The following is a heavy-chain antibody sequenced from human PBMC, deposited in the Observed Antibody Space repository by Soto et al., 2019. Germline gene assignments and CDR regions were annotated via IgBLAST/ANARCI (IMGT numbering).Heavy chain of an antibody. CDR3: ARALGWFDP. CDR1: GGSISSSSYC. CDR2: INHSGST. D-gene: IGHD7-27*01. Sequence: SETLSLTCTVSGGSISSSSYCWSWIRQPPGKGLEWIGEINHSGSTNYNPSLKSRVTISVDTSKNQFSLKLSSVTAADTAVYYCARALGWFDPWGQGTLVTVSS. J-gene: IGHJ5*02. V-gene: IGHV4-39*07.